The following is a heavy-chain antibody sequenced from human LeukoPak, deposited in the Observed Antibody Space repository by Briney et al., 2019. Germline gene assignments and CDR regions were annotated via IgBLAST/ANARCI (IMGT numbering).Heavy chain of an antibody. CDR3: AGLSSSSRYYYYMDV. Sequence: GGSLRLSCAASGFTFSSYGMHWVRQAPGKGLEWVALIRHDGSNEYYADSVKGRFTISRDNSKNTLYLQMNSLRAEDTAVYYCAGLSSSSRYYYYMDVWGKGTTVTVSS. J-gene: IGHJ6*03. V-gene: IGHV3-30*02. CDR2: IRHDGSNE. CDR1: GFTFSSYG. D-gene: IGHD6-6*01.